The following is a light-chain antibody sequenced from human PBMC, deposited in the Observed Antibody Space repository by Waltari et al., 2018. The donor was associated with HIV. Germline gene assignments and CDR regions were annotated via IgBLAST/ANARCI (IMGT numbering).Light chain of an antibody. Sequence: QSALTQPASVSGSPGQSITISCTGTSSDVGGYNYVSWYQQHPGKAPQLMIYEVSNRPAGVSNRCSCSKSGNTASLTISGLQAEDEADYDCSSYTSSSTRRVFGGGTKLTVL. CDR3: SSYTSSSTRRV. V-gene: IGLV2-14*01. CDR1: SSDVGGYNY. J-gene: IGLJ3*02. CDR2: EVS.